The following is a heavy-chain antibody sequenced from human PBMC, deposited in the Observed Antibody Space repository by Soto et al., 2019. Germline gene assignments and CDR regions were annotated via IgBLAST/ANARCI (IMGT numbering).Heavy chain of an antibody. V-gene: IGHV4-30-4*01. D-gene: IGHD4-17*01. CDR1: GGSISSSDYY. J-gene: IGHJ3*02. Sequence: SETLSLTCTVSGGSISSSDYYWSWIRQPPGKGLEWIGYIYYSGSTYYNPSLKSRVTISVDTSKNQFSLKLSSVTAADTAVYYCAREGANDYGGSDDAFDIWGQGTMVTVSS. CDR3: AREGANDYGGSDDAFDI. CDR2: IYYSGST.